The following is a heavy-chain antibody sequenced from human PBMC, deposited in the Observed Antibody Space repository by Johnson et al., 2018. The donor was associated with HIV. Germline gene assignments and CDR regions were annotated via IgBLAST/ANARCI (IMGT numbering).Heavy chain of an antibody. Sequence: VQLVESGGGLVQPGGSLRLSCAASGFTFSSYALTWVRQAPGRGLEWVSTISGSGGSTYYADSVKGRLTISRDNSKNTLYLQMNSLRSEDTAVYSCAFESGSYFRHAFDVWGQGTMVTVSS. CDR1: GFTFSSYA. CDR2: ISGSGGST. J-gene: IGHJ3*01. CDR3: AFESGSYFRHAFDV. V-gene: IGHV3-23*04. D-gene: IGHD1-26*01.